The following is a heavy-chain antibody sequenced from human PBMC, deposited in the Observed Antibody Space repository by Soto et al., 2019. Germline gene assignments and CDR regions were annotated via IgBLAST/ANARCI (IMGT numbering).Heavy chain of an antibody. CDR3: ARPNSPCYGVDV. V-gene: IGHV5-51*01. J-gene: IGHJ6*02. CDR1: GYSFNTYW. CDR2: IYPADSDA. Sequence: PGESLKISCKGSGYSFNTYWIAWVRQESGKGLEWMGIIYPADSDARYSPSFQGQVTFSVDKSITTAYLQWSSLKASDTAVYYCARPNSPCYGVDVWGQGTTVTVSS.